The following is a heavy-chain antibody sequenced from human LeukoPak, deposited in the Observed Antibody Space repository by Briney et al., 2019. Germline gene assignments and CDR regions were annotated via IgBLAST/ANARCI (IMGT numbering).Heavy chain of an antibody. Sequence: TSETLSLTCTASGGSISSSSYYWGWIRQPPGKGLEWIGSIYYSGSTYYNPSLKSRVTISVDTSKNQFSLKLSSVTAADTAVYYCARLGNVWFGELSYGMDVWGQGTTVTVSS. J-gene: IGHJ6*02. V-gene: IGHV4-39*01. CDR3: ARLGNVWFGELSYGMDV. CDR2: IYYSGST. D-gene: IGHD3-10*01. CDR1: GGSISSSSYY.